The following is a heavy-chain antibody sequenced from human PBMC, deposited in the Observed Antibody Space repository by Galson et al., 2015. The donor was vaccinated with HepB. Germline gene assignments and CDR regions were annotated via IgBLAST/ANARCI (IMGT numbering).Heavy chain of an antibody. CDR2: ISSSSSYI. D-gene: IGHD6-13*01. CDR3: ARYPSGSSSWHWYFDL. J-gene: IGHJ2*01. CDR1: GFTFSSYS. Sequence: SLRLSCAASGFTFSSYSMNWVRQAPGKGLEWVSSISSSSSYIYYADSVKGRFTISRDNAKNSLYLQMNSLRAEDTAVYYCARYPSGSSSWHWYFDLWGRGTLVTVSS. V-gene: IGHV3-21*01.